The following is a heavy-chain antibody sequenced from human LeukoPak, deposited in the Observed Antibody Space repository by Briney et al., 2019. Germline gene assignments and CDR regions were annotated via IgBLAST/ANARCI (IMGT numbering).Heavy chain of an antibody. J-gene: IGHJ4*02. CDR3: ARDHFRYTDY. CDR2: IYSGSGT. D-gene: IGHD5-18*01. Sequence: GGSLRLSCAASGFIVSSNYMSWVRQAPGKGLEWVSVIYSGSGTYYADSVKGRFTISRDNSKNTVYLQMNSLRAEDTAVYYCARDHFRYTDYWGQGTLVTVSS. CDR1: GFIVSSNY. V-gene: IGHV3-53*01.